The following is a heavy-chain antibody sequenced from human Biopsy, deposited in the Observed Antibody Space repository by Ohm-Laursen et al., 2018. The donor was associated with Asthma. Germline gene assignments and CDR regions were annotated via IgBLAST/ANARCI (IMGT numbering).Heavy chain of an antibody. D-gene: IGHD6-6*01. J-gene: IGHJ2*01. CDR1: SGSGGYMRSGNYY. Sequence: GTLSLTCSLSSGSGGYMRSGNYYWGWIRQPPGKGLEWIGSIYYSGRTYYNPSLESRVTISADTSKNHFSLKVTSVTAADTAVYYCARAVSGSSYWYFDLWGRGDLVTVSS. CDR2: IYYSGRT. V-gene: IGHV4-39*02. CDR3: ARAVSGSSYWYFDL.